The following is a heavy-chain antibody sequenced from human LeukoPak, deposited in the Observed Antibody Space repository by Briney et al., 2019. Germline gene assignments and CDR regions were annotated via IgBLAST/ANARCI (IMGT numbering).Heavy chain of an antibody. D-gene: IGHD2-15*01. Sequence: PGGSLRLSCAASGFTFSTYGMSWVRQAPGKGLEWVSTISDDVTTTYYTDSVKGRFTISRDNAKNSLYLQMNSLRAEDTALYYCSKDIGVVAATYNFDYWGQGTLVTVSS. CDR3: SKDIGVVAATYNFDY. V-gene: IGHV3-23*01. J-gene: IGHJ4*02. CDR2: ISDDVTTT. CDR1: GFTFSTYG.